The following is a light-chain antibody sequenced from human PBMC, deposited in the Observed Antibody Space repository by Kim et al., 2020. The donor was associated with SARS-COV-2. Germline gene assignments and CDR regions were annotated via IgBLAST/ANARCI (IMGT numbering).Light chain of an antibody. J-gene: IGKJ2*01. V-gene: IGKV4-1*01. CDR1: QSVLYSSNNKNY. Sequence: DIVMTQSPDSLAVSLGERATINCKSSQSVLYSSNNKNYLAWYQQKPGQPPKLLIYWASTRESGVPDRFSGSGSGTDFTLTISSLQAEDVAVYSCQQYYSTPRTFGQGPKLEIK. CDR3: QQYYSTPRT. CDR2: WAS.